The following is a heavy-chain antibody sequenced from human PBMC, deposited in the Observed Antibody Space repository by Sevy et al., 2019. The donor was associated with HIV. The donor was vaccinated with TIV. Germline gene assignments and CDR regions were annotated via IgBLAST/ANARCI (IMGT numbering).Heavy chain of an antibody. J-gene: IGHJ4*02. D-gene: IGHD3-22*01. CDR2: FDPEDDEK. CDR3: ATTKDYYESSGDPFDY. V-gene: IGHV1-24*01. CDR1: GYTLTQLS. Sequence: ASVKVSCKVSGYTLTQLSMHWVRQAPGKGLEWMGSFDPEDDEKIYAQKLQGRLTMTEETSTDTAYMELRSLGSEDTARYYCATTKDYYESSGDPFDYWGQGTLVTVSS.